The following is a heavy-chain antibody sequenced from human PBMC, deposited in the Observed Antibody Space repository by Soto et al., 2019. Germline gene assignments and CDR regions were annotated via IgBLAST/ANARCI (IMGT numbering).Heavy chain of an antibody. D-gene: IGHD3-16*02. V-gene: IGHV3-30-3*01. J-gene: IGHJ5*02. CDR1: GFTFSSYA. Sequence: QSGGSLRLSCAASGFTFSSYAMHWVRQAPGKGLEWVAVISYDGSNKYYADSVKGRFTISRDNSKNTLYLQMNSLRAEDTAVYYCARDRVITFGGVIVMGGLDPWGQGTLVTVSS. CDR2: ISYDGSNK. CDR3: ARDRVITFGGVIVMGGLDP.